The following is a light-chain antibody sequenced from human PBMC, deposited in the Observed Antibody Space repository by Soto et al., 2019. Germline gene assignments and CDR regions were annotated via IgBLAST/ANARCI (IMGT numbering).Light chain of an antibody. J-gene: IGKJ1*01. V-gene: IGKV3-20*01. CDR2: GAS. CDR3: QQYGSSPKT. Sequence: EIVLPQSPGTLSLSPGERAPLSCRARQSVRRSYLAWYQQKPGQAPRLLIYGASSRATGIPDRFSGSGSGTDFTLTISRLEPEDFAVYYCQQYGSSPKTFGQGTKVDIK. CDR1: QSVRRSY.